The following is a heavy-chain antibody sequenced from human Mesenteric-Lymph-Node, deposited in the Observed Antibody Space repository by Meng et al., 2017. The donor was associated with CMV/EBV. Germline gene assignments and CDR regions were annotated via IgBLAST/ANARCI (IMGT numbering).Heavy chain of an antibody. Sequence: GESLKISCAASGFSFSDYYMDWVRQAPGKGLEWVSGINWNGGTRRYADSVKGRFTISRDNTKNSLYLQMNSLRVEDTALYYCARRIRVGYGMDVWGQGTTVTVSS. V-gene: IGHV3-20*04. D-gene: IGHD2-15*01. J-gene: IGHJ6*02. CDR2: INWNGGTR. CDR1: GFSFSDYY. CDR3: ARRIRVGYGMDV.